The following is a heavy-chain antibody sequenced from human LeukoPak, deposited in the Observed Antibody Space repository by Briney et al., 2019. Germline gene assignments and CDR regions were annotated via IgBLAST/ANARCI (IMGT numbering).Heavy chain of an antibody. CDR2: ISTNTGNP. V-gene: IGHV7-4-1*02. Sequence: ASVKVSCKASGYTFTSYAMNWVRQAPGQGLEWMGWISTNTGNPTYAQGFTGRFVFSLDTSVSTAYLQISSLKAEDTAVYYCASVQAAAGPYYYYYYMDVWGKGTTVTVSS. D-gene: IGHD6-13*01. CDR1: GYTFTSYA. CDR3: ASVQAAAGPYYYYYYMDV. J-gene: IGHJ6*03.